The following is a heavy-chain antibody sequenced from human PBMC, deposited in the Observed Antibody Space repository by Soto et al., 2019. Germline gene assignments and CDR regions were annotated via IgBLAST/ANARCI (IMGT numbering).Heavy chain of an antibody. Sequence: ASVKVSCKASGYIFTGYYIQWVRQAPGQGLEWMGWINTKTGGTKYAQRFQGRVTMTRDTSINTAYMEVSSLRSDDTAVYYCATDKVAFDMWGQGTTVTVSS. CDR3: ATDKVAFDM. CDR2: INTKTGGT. CDR1: GYIFTGYY. V-gene: IGHV1-2*02. D-gene: IGHD3-9*01. J-gene: IGHJ3*02.